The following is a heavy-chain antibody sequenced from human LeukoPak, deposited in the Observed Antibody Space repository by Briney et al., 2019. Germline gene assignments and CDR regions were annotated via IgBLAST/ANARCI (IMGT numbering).Heavy chain of an antibody. J-gene: IGHJ4*02. Sequence: SETLSLTCTVSGGSISSRSYYWGWIRQPPGKGLEWIASIYYSGSTNYNPSLKSRVTISVDTSKNQFSLKLSSVTAADTAVYYCARGRGAPFYDYWGQGTLVTVSS. V-gene: IGHV4-39*01. CDR1: GGSISSRSYY. CDR2: IYYSGST. CDR3: ARGRGAPFYDY. D-gene: IGHD1-26*01.